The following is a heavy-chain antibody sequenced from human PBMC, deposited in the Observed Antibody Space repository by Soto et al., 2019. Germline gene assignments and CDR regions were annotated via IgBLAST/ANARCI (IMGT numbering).Heavy chain of an antibody. J-gene: IGHJ5*02. D-gene: IGHD3-3*01. CDR1: GYRFSTYW. Sequence: PGESLKISCKGSGYRFSTYWIAWVRQMPGKGLEWMGIIYPGDSDTRYSPSFQGQVTISADKSINTAYLQWRSLKASDTAIYYCARPENFWSGFHNWFDPWGQGTLVTVSS. CDR2: IYPGDSDT. CDR3: ARPENFWSGFHNWFDP. V-gene: IGHV5-51*01.